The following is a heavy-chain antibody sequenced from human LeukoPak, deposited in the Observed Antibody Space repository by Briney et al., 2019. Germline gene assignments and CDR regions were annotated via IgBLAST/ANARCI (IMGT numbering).Heavy chain of an antibody. CDR3: ARAGDYYGSGSYFDY. V-gene: IGHV1-69*04. CDR1: GYTLTELS. D-gene: IGHD3-10*01. J-gene: IGHJ4*02. CDR2: IIPILGIA. Sequence: SVKVSCKVSGYTLTELSMHWVRQAPGQGLEWMGRIIPILGIANYAQKFQGRVTITADKSTSTAYMELSSLRSEDTAVYYCARAGDYYGSGSYFDYWGQGTLVTVSS.